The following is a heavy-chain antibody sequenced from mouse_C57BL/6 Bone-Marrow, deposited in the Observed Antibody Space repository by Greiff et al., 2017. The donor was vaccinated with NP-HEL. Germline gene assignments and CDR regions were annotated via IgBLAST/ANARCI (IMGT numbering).Heavy chain of an antibody. CDR1: GYAFSSSW. D-gene: IGHD2-4*01. J-gene: IGHJ2*01. CDR2: IYPGDGDT. V-gene: IGHV1-82*01. CDR3: ARWELRAYYFDY. Sequence: QVQLQQSGPELVKPGASVKISCKASGYAFSSSWMNWVKQRPGKGLEWIGRIYPGDGDTNYNGKFKGKATLTADKSSSTAYMQLSSLTSEDSAVYFCARWELRAYYFDYWGQGTTLTVSS.